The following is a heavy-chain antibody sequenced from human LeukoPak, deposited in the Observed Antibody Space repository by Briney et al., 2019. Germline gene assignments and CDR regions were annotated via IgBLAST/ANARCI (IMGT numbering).Heavy chain of an antibody. CDR2: IWYGGSNK. CDR3: AKDEGFGGFDY. CDR1: GFTFSSYG. V-gene: IGHV3-30*18. J-gene: IGHJ4*02. D-gene: IGHD3-3*01. Sequence: GRSLRLSCAASGFTFSSYGMHWVRQAPGKGLEWVAVIWYGGSNKYYADSVKGRFTISRDNSKNTLYLQMNSLGAEDTAVYYCAKDEGFGGFDYWGQGTLVTVSS.